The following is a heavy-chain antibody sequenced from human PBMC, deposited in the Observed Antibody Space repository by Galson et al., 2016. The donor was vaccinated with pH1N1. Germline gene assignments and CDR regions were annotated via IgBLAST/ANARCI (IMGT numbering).Heavy chain of an antibody. CDR3: AKDDGSSFNHGQLVK. CDR1: GFTFSNYA. J-gene: IGHJ4*02. Sequence: SLKVSCTASGFTFSNYAVNWVRQSPGQGLEWLSAISAGVRRANYVHTLKGRVTISRDNSTNTGYMEMTSLRADDTALYYCAKDDGSSFNHGQLVKWGQGTPVIVSS. CDR2: ISAGVRRA. V-gene: IGHV3-23*01. D-gene: IGHD2-2*01.